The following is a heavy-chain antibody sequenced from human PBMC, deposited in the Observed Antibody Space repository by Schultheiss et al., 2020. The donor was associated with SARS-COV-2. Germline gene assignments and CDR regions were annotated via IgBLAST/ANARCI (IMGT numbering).Heavy chain of an antibody. J-gene: IGHJ6*03. D-gene: IGHD3-3*01. CDR3: ARYWGYDFWSGYHTDYYYYYMDV. V-gene: IGHV3-23*01. CDR1: GFTFSSYA. Sequence: GGSLRLSCAASGFTFSSYAMSWVRQAPGKGLEWVSAISGSGGSTYYADSVKGRFTISRDNSKNTLYLQMNSLRAEDTAVYYCARYWGYDFWSGYHTDYYYYYMDVWGKGTTVTVSS. CDR2: ISGSGGST.